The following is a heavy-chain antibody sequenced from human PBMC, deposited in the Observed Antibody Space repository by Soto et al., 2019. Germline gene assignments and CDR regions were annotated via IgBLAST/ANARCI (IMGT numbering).Heavy chain of an antibody. D-gene: IGHD3-10*01. CDR1: GYTFTSYA. J-gene: IGHJ4*02. V-gene: IGHV1-3*01. Sequence: GASVKVSCKASGYTFTSYAMHWVRQAPGQRLEWMGWINAGNGNTKYSQKFQGRVTITRDTSASTAYMELSSLRSEDTAVYYCARAGFGELHWKGDYWGQGTLVTVSS. CDR2: INAGNGNT. CDR3: ARAGFGELHWKGDY.